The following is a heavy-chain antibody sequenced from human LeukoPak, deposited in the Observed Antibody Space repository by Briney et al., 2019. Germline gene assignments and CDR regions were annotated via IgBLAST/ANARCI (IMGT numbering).Heavy chain of an antibody. Sequence: GESLNISCKGSGYSFTSYWIGWVRQMPGKGLEWMGIIYPGDSDTRYSPSFQGQVTISADESSRTAYLQWSSLTASDTAMYYCARGEGVSWFDTWGQGTLVTVSS. D-gene: IGHD2-21*01. J-gene: IGHJ5*02. CDR3: ARGEGVSWFDT. CDR1: GYSFTSYW. CDR2: IYPGDSDT. V-gene: IGHV5-51*01.